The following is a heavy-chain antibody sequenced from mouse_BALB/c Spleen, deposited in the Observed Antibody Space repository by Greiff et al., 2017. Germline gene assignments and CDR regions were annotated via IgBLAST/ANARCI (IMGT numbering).Heavy chain of an antibody. CDR2: IYPGCGST. D-gene: IGHD1-1*01. J-gene: IGHJ2*01. Sequence: LQQPGSELVRPGASVKLSCKASGYTFTSYCMHWVKQRHGQGLEWIGDIYPGCGSTNYDEKFKSKGTLTVDTSSSTAYMDLGSLTSEDSAIYYCTRSGYGRYIDYWGQGTTLTVSS. V-gene: IGHV1S22*01. CDR3: TRSGYGRYIDY. CDR1: GYTFTSYC.